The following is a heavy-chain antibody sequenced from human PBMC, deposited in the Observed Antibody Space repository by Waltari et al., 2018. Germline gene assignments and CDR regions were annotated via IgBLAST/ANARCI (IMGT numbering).Heavy chain of an antibody. D-gene: IGHD5-18*01. V-gene: IGHV3-21*01. CDR1: DFPSMPIP. CDR2: ISSRADYI. Sequence: AQRLDSGVGWVNLGGSLGPSCPASDFPSMPIPCNWARQTPGKGLEWASSISSRADYIHYADSVQGRVIISRDNAKNSLFLQMSSLRAEDTAVYYCARGDPFDTRPDLGWYIDLWGRGTLVTVSS. J-gene: IGHJ2*01. CDR3: ARGDPFDTRPDLGWYIDL.